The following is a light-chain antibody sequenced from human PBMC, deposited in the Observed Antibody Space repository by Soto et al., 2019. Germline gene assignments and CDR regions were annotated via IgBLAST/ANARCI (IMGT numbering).Light chain of an antibody. V-gene: IGKV1-27*01. CDR2: AAS. CDR3: KKYSSAPT. Sequence: DIQMTQSPSSLSASVGDRVTISCRASQAIRNSLAWYQQKPGSLPNLLIYAASTLQSGVPSRFSGSGSGTDFTLTISSLQPEDGATYFCKKYSSAPTFGRGTKVEIK. J-gene: IGKJ4*01. CDR1: QAIRNS.